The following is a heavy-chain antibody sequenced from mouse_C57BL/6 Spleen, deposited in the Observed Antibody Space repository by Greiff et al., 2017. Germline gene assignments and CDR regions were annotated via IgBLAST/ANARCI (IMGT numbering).Heavy chain of an antibody. Sequence: QVQLQQSGAELVRPGSSVKLSCKASGYTFTSYWMDWVKQRPGQGLEWIGNIYPSDSETHYNQKFKDKATLTVDKSSSTAYMQLSSLTSEDSAVYYCARSSYGKRAMDYGGQGTSVTVSS. CDR2: IYPSDSET. J-gene: IGHJ4*01. CDR3: ARSSYGKRAMDY. D-gene: IGHD2-1*01. CDR1: GYTFTSYW. V-gene: IGHV1-61*01.